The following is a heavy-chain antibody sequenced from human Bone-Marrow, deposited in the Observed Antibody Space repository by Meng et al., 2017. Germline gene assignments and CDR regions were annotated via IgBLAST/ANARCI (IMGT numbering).Heavy chain of an antibody. CDR3: AGRRGYSSGWSDFDY. CDR2: IYPGDSDT. CDR1: GYSFISYC. D-gene: IGHD6-19*01. V-gene: IGHV5-51*01. Sequence: KVSCKGSGYSFISYCIVWVRHMPGKGLGWMGIIYPGDSDTRYSPSFQGQVTISTDKSISTAYLQQSSLKASDTAMYFCAGRRGYSSGWSDFDYWGQGTLVTVSS. J-gene: IGHJ4*02.